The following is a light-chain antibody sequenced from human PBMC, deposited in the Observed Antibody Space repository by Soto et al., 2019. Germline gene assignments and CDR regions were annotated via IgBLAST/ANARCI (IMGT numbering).Light chain of an antibody. CDR2: EVN. Sequence: QSALTQPPSASGSPGQSVTISCTGTSSDVGGYNHVSWYQHHPGKAPKLMIYEVNKRPSGVPDRFSGSKSGNTASLTVSGLQAEDEADYYCSSYAGSTIGVFGTGTKVTVL. CDR3: SSYAGSTIGV. V-gene: IGLV2-8*01. J-gene: IGLJ1*01. CDR1: SSDVGGYNH.